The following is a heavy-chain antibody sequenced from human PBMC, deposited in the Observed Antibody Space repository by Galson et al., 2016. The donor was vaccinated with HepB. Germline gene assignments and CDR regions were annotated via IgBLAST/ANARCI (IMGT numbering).Heavy chain of an antibody. J-gene: IGHJ4*02. CDR1: GFTFSRYS. CDR2: ISSSSDTI. D-gene: IGHD1-26*01. CDR3: AVSGSYPFWY. V-gene: IGHV3-48*02. Sequence: SLRLSCAASGFTFSRYSMNWVRQAPGKGLEWVSYISSSSDTIYYADSVKGRFTISRDNAKNSVYLQMNSLGDEDTAVYYCAVSGSYPFWYWGQGTLVTVSS.